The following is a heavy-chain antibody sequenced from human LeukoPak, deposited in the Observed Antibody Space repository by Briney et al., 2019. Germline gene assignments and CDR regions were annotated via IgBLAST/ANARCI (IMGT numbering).Heavy chain of an antibody. V-gene: IGHV3-64D*09. CDR1: GFTFSNYA. CDR2: ISTNGGST. D-gene: IGHD5-18*01. CDR3: VEWIR. J-gene: IGHJ4*02. Sequence: GGSLRLSCAGSGFTFSNYAMQWVRQAPGKGLEYVSAISTNGGSTYYADSVKGRFTISRDNSKNTLYLQMSSLRPEDTGVYYCVEWIRWGQGTLVTVSS.